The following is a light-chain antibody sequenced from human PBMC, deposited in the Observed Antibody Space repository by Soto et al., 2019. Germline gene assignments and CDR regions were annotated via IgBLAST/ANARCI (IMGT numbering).Light chain of an antibody. V-gene: IGKV1-39*01. CDR3: QQTYNTLTWT. CDR2: ASS. CDR1: QSITNY. Sequence: DIQMTQSPSTLSASVGDRVTITCRASQSITNYLNWYQQKPGKAPQLLIYASSTLKSGVPSRFSGSGSGTDFSLTISSLQPEDFATYYCQQTYNTLTWTFGQGTKVDIK. J-gene: IGKJ1*01.